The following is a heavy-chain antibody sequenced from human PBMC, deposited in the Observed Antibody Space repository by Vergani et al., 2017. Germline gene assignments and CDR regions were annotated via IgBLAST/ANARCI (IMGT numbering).Heavy chain of an antibody. J-gene: IGHJ5*02. CDR2: INPSGGST. CDR3: ARSIGYCAGATCRAYYFDH. Sequence: QVQLVQSGAEVKKPGASVKVSCKASGYTFTSYYMHWVRQAPGQGLEWMGIINPSGGSTSYARKFQGRVTMTRDTSTSTVQMTLSSLRSEDTAVYYCARSIGYCAGATCRAYYFDHWGQGTRVTVSS. CDR1: GYTFTSYY. D-gene: IGHD2-21*01. V-gene: IGHV1-46*01.